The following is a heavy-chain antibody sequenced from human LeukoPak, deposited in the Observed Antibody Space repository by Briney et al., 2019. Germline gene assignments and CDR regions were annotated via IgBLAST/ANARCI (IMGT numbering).Heavy chain of an antibody. CDR1: GGTFSSYA. Sequence: ASVKVSCKASGGTFSSYAISWVRQAPGQGLEWMGGIVPIFGITNYAQKFQGRVTITADESTSTAYMELSSLRSEDTAVYYCARGFMTGGIAATDDAFDIWGQGTMVTVSS. V-gene: IGHV1-69*13. D-gene: IGHD6-13*01. J-gene: IGHJ3*02. CDR3: ARGFMTGGIAATDDAFDI. CDR2: IVPIFGIT.